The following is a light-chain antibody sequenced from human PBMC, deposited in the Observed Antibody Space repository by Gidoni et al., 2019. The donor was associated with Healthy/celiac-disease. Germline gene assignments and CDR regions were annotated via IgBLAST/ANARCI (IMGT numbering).Light chain of an antibody. CDR3: QQRSNWPPRP. CDR2: DAS. J-gene: IGKJ4*01. V-gene: IGKV3-11*01. Sequence: EIVLTQSPATLSLSPGERATLSCRASQRVSSYLAWYQQQPGQAPRLLIYDASNRAPGIPARFSGSGSGTDFTLTISSLEPEDFAVYYCQQRSNWPPRPFGGGTKVEIK. CDR1: QRVSSY.